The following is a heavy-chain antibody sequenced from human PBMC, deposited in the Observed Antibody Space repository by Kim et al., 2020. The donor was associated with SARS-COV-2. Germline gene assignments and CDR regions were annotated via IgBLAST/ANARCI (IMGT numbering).Heavy chain of an antibody. CDR1: GFTFSDYG. J-gene: IGHJ4*02. V-gene: IGHV3-7*04. CDR3: TRVLSCIRCFDC. Sequence: GGSLRLSCAASGFTFSDYGMNWVRRVTGKGLECVANIKQYGSQIYYVDSLKGRFTISRDNAKNSLYLQVNSLIAEETAVYYCTRVLSCIRCFDCWCGGTL. CDR2: IKQYGSQI. D-gene: IGHD3-3*02.